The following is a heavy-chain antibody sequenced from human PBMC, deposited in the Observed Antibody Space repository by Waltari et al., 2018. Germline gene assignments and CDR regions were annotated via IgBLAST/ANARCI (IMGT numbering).Heavy chain of an antibody. J-gene: IGHJ4*02. CDR2: MNGSGDRS. Sequence: EVQLLESGGDLAQPGGSLRLSCIGSGFNFRDYALSWVRQAPGRGLEWVSGMNGSGDRSKYADSVKGRFTIYRDNSEKTLYLQMDSLRAEDTAVYFCAIAPKDHLHPSWGQGTLVTVSS. V-gene: IGHV3-23*01. CDR3: AIAPKDHLHPS. CDR1: GFNFRDYA.